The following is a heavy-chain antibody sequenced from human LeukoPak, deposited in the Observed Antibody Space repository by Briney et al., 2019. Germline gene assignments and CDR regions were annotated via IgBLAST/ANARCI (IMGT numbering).Heavy chain of an antibody. D-gene: IGHD5-12*01. V-gene: IGHV3-30-3*01. Sequence: GRSLRLSCAASGFTFSSYAMHWVRQAPGKGLEWVAVISYDGSNKYYADSVKGRFTISRDNSKNTLYLQMNSLRAEDTAVYYCAREDGYKYTGSFDYWGQGTLVTVSS. J-gene: IGHJ4*02. CDR2: ISYDGSNK. CDR3: AREDGYKYTGSFDY. CDR1: GFTFSSYA.